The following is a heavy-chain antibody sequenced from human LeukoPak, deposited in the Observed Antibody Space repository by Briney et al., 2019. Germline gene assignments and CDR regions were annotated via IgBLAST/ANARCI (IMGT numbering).Heavy chain of an antibody. J-gene: IGHJ4*02. CDR1: DFTFDSYA. Sequence: PEGSLRLSCAASDFTFDSYAMNWVRQAPGKGLEWVSAISGSGANTYYANSVKGRFTISRDNSKSTLFLQMDSLRAEDTAIYYCAKTSVSSGWPELFDFWGQGTLVTVSS. CDR3: AKTSVSSGWPELFDF. D-gene: IGHD6-19*01. CDR2: ISGSGANT. V-gene: IGHV3-23*01.